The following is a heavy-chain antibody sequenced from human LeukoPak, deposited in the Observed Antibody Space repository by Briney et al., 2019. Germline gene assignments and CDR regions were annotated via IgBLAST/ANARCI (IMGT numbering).Heavy chain of an antibody. CDR3: ARDPLRAVAGPAD. D-gene: IGHD6-19*01. CDR2: IYYSGNT. J-gene: IGHJ4*02. V-gene: IGHV4-39*07. CDR1: SGSISSSYYY. Sequence: PSETLSLTCTVSSGSISSSYYYWGWIRQPPGKGLEWIGSIYYSGNTYYNPSLESRVTISVDTSKNQFSLKLSSVTAADTAVYYCARDPLRAVAGPADWGQGTLVTVSS.